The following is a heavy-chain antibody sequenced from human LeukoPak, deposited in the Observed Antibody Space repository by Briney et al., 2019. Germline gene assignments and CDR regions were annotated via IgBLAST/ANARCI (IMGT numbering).Heavy chain of an antibody. J-gene: IGHJ5*02. CDR2: INHSGST. D-gene: IGHD2-2*01. CDR1: GGSISISTYY. CDR3: ASVTPIVVVPAAMPP. Sequence: PSETLSLTCTVSGGSISISTYYWGWIRQPPGKGLEWIGEINHSGSTNYNPSLKSRVTISVDTSKNQFSLKLSSVTAADTAVYYCASVTPIVVVPAAMPPWGQGTLVTVSS. V-gene: IGHV4-39*07.